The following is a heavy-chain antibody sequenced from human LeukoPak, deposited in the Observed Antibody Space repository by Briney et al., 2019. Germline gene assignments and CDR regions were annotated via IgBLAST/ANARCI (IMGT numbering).Heavy chain of an antibody. CDR1: GYTLTELS. Sequence: ASVKVSCKVSGYTLTELSMHWVRQAPGKGLEWMGGFDPVDGETIYAQKFQGRVTMTEDTSTDTAYMELSGLRSEDTAVYYCATGYGYSGYDWDDAFDIWGQGTMVTVSS. CDR3: ATGYGYSGYDWDDAFDI. V-gene: IGHV1-24*01. J-gene: IGHJ3*02. D-gene: IGHD5-12*01. CDR2: FDPVDGET.